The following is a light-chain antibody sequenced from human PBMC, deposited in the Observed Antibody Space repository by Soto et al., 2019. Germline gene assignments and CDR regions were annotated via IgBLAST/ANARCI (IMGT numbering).Light chain of an antibody. CDR1: QSISSW. V-gene: IGKV1-5*01. J-gene: IGKJ1*01. CDR3: QQYNSYPWT. Sequence: DIQMTQSPSTLSASVGDRVTITCRASQSISSWLAWYQQKPVKAPKLLIYDASSLESGVTSTFSGSGSWTEFTLTISSLQPDDFATYDGQQYNSYPWTFGQGTKVDIK. CDR2: DAS.